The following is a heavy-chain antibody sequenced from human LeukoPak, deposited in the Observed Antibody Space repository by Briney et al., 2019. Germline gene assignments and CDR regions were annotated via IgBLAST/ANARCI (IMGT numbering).Heavy chain of an antibody. V-gene: IGHV3-23*01. Sequence: GGSLRLSCAASGFTFRNFAMSWVRQAPGKGLEWVSGISGSGGSTYYADSVRGRFTISRDNSKNTLMLQMNSLRAEDTAIYDCAKGLTALVSRFDYWGQGSQVTVSS. CDR2: ISGSGGST. CDR3: AKGLTALVSRFDY. D-gene: IGHD5-18*01. J-gene: IGHJ4*02. CDR1: GFTFRNFA.